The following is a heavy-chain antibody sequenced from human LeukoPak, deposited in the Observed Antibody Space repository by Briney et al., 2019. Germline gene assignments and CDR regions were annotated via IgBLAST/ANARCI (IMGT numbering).Heavy chain of an antibody. J-gene: IGHJ4*02. V-gene: IGHV1-18*01. Sequence: ASVKVSCKASGYTFTSYGISWVRQAPGQGLEWMGWISAYNGNTNYAQKLQGRVTMTTDTSTSTAYMELRSLRSDDTAVYYCARDPNSSATVDPFDYWGQGTLVTVSS. D-gene: IGHD4-23*01. CDR1: GYTFTSYG. CDR3: ARDPNSSATVDPFDY. CDR2: ISAYNGNT.